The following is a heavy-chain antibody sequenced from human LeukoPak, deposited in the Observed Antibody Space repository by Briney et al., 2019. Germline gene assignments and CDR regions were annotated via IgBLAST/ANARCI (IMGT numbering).Heavy chain of an antibody. CDR1: GFTFSSYA. J-gene: IGHJ3*02. CDR2: ISGSGGST. D-gene: IGHD4-23*01. Sequence: GGSLRLSCAASGFTFSSYAMSWVRQAPGKGLEWVSAISGSGGSTYYADSVKGRFTISRDNAKNSLYLQMNSLRVEDTAVYYCAMATVVTGAIWGQGTMVTVSS. V-gene: IGHV3-23*01. CDR3: AMATVVTGAI.